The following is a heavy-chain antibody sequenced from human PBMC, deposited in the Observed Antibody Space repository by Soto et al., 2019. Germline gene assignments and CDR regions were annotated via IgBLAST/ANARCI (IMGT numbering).Heavy chain of an antibody. CDR3: AIDSKMIAAAGTFDY. V-gene: IGHV4-59*01. J-gene: IGHJ4*02. Sequence: QVQLQESGPGLVKPSETLSLTCTVSGGSISSYYWSWIRQPPGKGLEWIGYIYYSGSTNYNPSLKSRVTISVDTSKNQFSLKLSSVTAADTAVYYCAIDSKMIAAAGTFDYWGQGTPVTVSS. CDR1: GGSISSYY. D-gene: IGHD6-13*01. CDR2: IYYSGST.